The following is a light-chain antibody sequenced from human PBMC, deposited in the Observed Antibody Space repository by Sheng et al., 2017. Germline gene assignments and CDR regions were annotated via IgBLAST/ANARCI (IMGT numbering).Light chain of an antibody. V-gene: IGKV1-39*01. J-gene: IGKJ5*01. CDR3: QQSFMTAFT. CDR1: QNINRY. Sequence: DIQLTQSPSSLSASVGDRVTITCRASQNINRYLNWYQQRPGEAPKLLVFAATSLLNGVPPRFSGRGSGTDFTLTISSLQPEDFATYYCQQSFMTAFTFGQRGHGWRLN. CDR2: AAT.